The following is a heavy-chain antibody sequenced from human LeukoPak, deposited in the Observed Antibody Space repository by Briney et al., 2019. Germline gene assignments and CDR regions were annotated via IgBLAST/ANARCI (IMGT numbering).Heavy chain of an antibody. D-gene: IGHD4-17*01. V-gene: IGHV3-23*01. Sequence: PGGSLRLSCAASGFTFSSYAMSWVRQAPGKGLEWVSSISGSGGRTYYADSVKGRFTISRDNSKNTLYLQMNSLRAEDTAVYYCATPPTVTRNYWGQGTLVTVSS. CDR2: ISGSGGRT. J-gene: IGHJ4*02. CDR3: ATPPTVTRNY. CDR1: GFTFSSYA.